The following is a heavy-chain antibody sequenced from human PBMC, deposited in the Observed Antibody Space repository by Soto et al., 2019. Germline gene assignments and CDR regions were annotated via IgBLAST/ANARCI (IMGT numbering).Heavy chain of an antibody. D-gene: IGHD3-10*01. V-gene: IGHV4-30-2*01. Sequence: SETLSLTCTVSGCSITTPGYSWSCIRQPPGKAREWIGYVYHNGNAYPKPSVKGRVTISLDEAKNTFSLKMTSVTAADTGVYYCAATPYYYYGLDVWGQGTLVTVSS. CDR3: AATPYYYYGLDV. CDR1: GCSITTPGYS. J-gene: IGHJ1*01. CDR2: VYHNGNA.